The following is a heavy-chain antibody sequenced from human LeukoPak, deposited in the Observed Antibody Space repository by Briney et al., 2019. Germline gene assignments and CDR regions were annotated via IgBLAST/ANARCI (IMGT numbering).Heavy chain of an antibody. V-gene: IGHV3-21*01. CDR3: ASGGNFDY. CDR1: GFTFSSYS. J-gene: IGHJ4*02. Sequence: GGSLRLSCAASGFTFSSYSMNWVRQAPGKGLEWVSSISNSSSYIYYADSVKGRFTISRDNAKNSLYLQMNSLRAEDTAVYYCASGGNFDYWGQGTLVTVSS. D-gene: IGHD4-23*01. CDR2: ISNSSSYI.